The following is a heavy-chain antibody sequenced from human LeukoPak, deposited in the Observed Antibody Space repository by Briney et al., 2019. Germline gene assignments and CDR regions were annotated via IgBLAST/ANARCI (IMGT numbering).Heavy chain of an antibody. CDR1: GDSVSSNSAA. CDR3: ARGPLGIVGATTDFDY. Sequence: SQTLSLTCAISGDSVSSNSAAWNWIRQSPSRGLEWLGRTYYRSKWYNDYAVSVKSRITINPDTSKNQFSLQLNSVTPEDTAVYYCARGPLGIVGATTDFDYWGQGTLVTVSS. D-gene: IGHD1-26*01. CDR2: TYYRSKWYN. V-gene: IGHV6-1*01. J-gene: IGHJ4*02.